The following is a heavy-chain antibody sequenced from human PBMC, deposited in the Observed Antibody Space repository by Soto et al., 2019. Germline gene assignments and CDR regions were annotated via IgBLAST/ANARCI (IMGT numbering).Heavy chain of an antibody. J-gene: IGHJ6*02. D-gene: IGHD2-2*01. Sequence: LRLSCTASGFTFGDYAMSWVRQAPGKGLEWVGFIRSKAYGGTTEYAASVKGRFTISRDDSKSIAYLQMNSLKTEDTAVYYCTRDQPPYCSSTSCPGWYYYYYGMDVWGQGTTVTVSS. CDR1: GFTFGDYA. CDR2: IRSKAYGGTT. CDR3: TRDQPPYCSSTSCPGWYYYYYGMDV. V-gene: IGHV3-49*04.